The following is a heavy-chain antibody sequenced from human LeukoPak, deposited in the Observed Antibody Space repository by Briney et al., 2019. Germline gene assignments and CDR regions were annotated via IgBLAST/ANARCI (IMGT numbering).Heavy chain of an antibody. CDR2: IYSGGST. CDR3: AREEDTAMAFDY. D-gene: IGHD5-18*01. Sequence: GGSLRLSCAAPGFTVSSNYMSWVRQAPGKGLEWVSVIYSGGSTYYADSVKGRFTISRDNSKNTLYLQMNSLRAEDTAVYYCAREEDTAMAFDYWGQGTLVTVSS. J-gene: IGHJ4*02. V-gene: IGHV3-53*01. CDR1: GFTVSSNY.